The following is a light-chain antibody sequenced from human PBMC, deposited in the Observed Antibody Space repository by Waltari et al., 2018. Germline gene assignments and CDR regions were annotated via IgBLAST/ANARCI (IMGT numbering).Light chain of an antibody. V-gene: IGLV3-1*01. CDR3: QAWDSTVV. J-gene: IGLJ2*01. CDR1: KVGDKY. CDR2: QDT. Sequence: SYELTQPPSVSVSPGQTASITCSGDKVGDKYACWFQQKPGQSPVLVIYQDTKRPSGIPERFSGSNSGNTATLTISGTQPMDEADCYCQAWDSTVVFGGGTKLTVL.